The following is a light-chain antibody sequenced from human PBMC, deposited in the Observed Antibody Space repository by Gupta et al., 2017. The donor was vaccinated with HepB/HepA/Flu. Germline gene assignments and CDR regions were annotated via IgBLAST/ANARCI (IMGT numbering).Light chain of an antibody. Sequence: EIVLTQSPGTLSLSPGERATLSCRTSQSVSSSLAWYQQKPGQAPRLLIYDASSRAPGIPNSFIGGGETXDFTLTXTRREHEDCAVYYEHQICTSRTFGXGTKVEIK. CDR3: HQICTSRT. J-gene: IGKJ1*01. CDR1: QSVSSS. V-gene: IGKV3-20*01. CDR2: DAS.